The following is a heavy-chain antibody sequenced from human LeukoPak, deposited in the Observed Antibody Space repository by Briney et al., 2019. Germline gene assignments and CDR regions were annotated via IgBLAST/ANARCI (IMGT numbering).Heavy chain of an antibody. Sequence: SETLSLTCTVSGGSISSGSYYWSWIRQPAGKGLEWIGRIYTSGSTNYNPSLKSRVTISVDTSKNQFSLKLSSVTAADTAVYYCARAGLGDLPDYWGQGTLVTVSS. D-gene: IGHD3-10*01. CDR1: GGSISSGSYY. V-gene: IGHV4-61*02. CDR2: IYTSGST. J-gene: IGHJ4*02. CDR3: ARAGLGDLPDY.